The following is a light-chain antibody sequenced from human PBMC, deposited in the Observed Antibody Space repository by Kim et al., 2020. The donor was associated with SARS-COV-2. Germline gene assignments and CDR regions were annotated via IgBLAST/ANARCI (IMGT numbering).Light chain of an antibody. CDR2: GEN. CDR1: SLRTFY. CDR3: NYRDRSGDHQGV. Sequence: SSELTQDPAVSVALGQTVRITCRGDSLRTFYASLYQQKPRQAPVLVLYGENDRPSEIPNRFAGCISGGTAALTITGILAEDEADFYCNYRDRSGDHQGVF. V-gene: IGLV3-19*01. J-gene: IGLJ3*02.